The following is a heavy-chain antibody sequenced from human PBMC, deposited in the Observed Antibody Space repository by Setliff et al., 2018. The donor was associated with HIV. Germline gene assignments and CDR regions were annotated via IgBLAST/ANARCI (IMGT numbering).Heavy chain of an antibody. CDR2: VTHSRRT. D-gene: IGHD3-16*01. J-gene: IGHJ6*03. CDR3: ARSKKRGDYYYYCYYMDV. V-gene: IGHV4-34*01. Sequence: PSETLSLTCTVSGGSISNYYWSWIRQPPGKGLEWIGEVTHSRRTNYNPSLQNRVTISVDTSKNQFSLKLSSVTAADTAVYYCARSKKRGDYYYYCYYMDVWGKGTTVTSP. CDR1: GGSISNYY.